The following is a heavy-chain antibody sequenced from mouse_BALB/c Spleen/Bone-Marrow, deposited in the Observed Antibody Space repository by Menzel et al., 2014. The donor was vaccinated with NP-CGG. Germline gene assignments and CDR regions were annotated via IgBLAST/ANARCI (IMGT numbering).Heavy chain of an antibody. Sequence: VQLQQSGAELVKPGASVKLSCTASGFNIKDTYMHRVKQRPEQGLEWIGRIDPASDYTQFDSKFQGKATITADTSSNTAYLQLSSLTSEDTAVYYGATLTGTFDYWGQGTTLTVSS. CDR2: IDPASDYT. V-gene: IGHV14-3*02. CDR1: GFNIKDTY. D-gene: IGHD4-1*01. CDR3: ATLTGTFDY. J-gene: IGHJ2*01.